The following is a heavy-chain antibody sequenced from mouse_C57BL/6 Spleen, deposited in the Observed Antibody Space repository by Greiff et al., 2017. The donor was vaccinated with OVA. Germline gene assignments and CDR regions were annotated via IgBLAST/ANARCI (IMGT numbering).Heavy chain of an antibody. CDR2: IDPSDSYT. CDR3: ARLGLRREAWFAY. V-gene: IGHV1-69*01. J-gene: IGHJ3*01. Sequence: QVQLKQPGAELVMPGASVKLSCKASGYTFTSYWMHWVKQRPGQGLEWIGEIDPSDSYTNYNQKFKGKSTLTVDKSSSTAYMQLSSLTSEDSAVYYCARLGLRREAWFAYWGQGTLVTVSA. CDR1: GYTFTSYW. D-gene: IGHD2-2*01.